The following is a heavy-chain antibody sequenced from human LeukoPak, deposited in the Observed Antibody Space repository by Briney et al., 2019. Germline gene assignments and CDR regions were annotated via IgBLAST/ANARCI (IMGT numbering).Heavy chain of an antibody. D-gene: IGHD5-18*01. Sequence: GGSLRLSCAASGFTFSSYAMHWVRQAPGKGLEWVAVISYDGSNKYYADSVKGRFTISRDNSKNTLYLQMTSLRAEDTAVYYCARGETAHYWGQGTLVTVSS. CDR1: GFTFSSYA. CDR2: ISYDGSNK. J-gene: IGHJ4*02. V-gene: IGHV3-30-3*01. CDR3: ARGETAHY.